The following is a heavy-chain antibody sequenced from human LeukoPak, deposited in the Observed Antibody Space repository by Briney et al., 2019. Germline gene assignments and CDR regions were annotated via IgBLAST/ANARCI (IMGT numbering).Heavy chain of an antibody. Sequence: SETLSLTCTVSGGSISSGGYYWSWIRQPAGKGLEWIGRIYTSGSTNYNPSLKSRVTISVDTSKNQFSLKLSSVTAADTAVYYCARAAVVPAWGWFDPWGQGTLVTVSS. V-gene: IGHV4-61*02. CDR1: GGSISSGGYY. CDR2: IYTSGST. D-gene: IGHD2-2*01. J-gene: IGHJ5*02. CDR3: ARAAVVPAWGWFDP.